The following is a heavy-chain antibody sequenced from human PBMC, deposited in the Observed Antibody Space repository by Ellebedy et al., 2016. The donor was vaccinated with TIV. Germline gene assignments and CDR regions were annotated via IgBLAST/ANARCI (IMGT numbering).Heavy chain of an antibody. CDR3: AQPDAGNDSDDAFDI. J-gene: IGHJ3*02. D-gene: IGHD2-2*01. CDR2: INQSGST. V-gene: IGHV4-34*01. CDR1: GGSFSNYY. Sequence: SETLSLXXAVYGGSFSNYYWSWIRQPPGKGLEWIGEINQSGSTNYNPSLKSRVTISVDTSKNQFSLKMSSVTAADTAVYYCAQPDAGNDSDDAFDIWGQGTMVTVSS.